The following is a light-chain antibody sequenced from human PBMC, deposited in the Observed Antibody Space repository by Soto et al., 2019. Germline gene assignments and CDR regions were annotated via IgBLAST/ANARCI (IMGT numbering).Light chain of an antibody. CDR2: DAS. CDR1: QSFSSW. V-gene: IGKV1-5*01. CDR3: QQYDSYAWT. J-gene: IGKJ1*01. Sequence: DIQMTQSPSILSASVGDRVTITCRASQSFSSWLAWYQQKPGKAPKPLIYDASSLESGVPSRFSGIRSGTEFTLTITSLQPDDFATYYCQQYDSYAWTFGQGTKVESK.